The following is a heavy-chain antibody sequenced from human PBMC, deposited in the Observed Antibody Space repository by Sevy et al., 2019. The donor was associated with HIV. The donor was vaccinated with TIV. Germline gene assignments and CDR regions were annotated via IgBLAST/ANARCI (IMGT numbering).Heavy chain of an antibody. V-gene: IGHV3-15*07. CDR1: GLTLSYAW. CDR3: TARNFDF. J-gene: IGHJ4*02. Sequence: GGFLRLSCAASGLTLSYAWMTWVRQAPGKGLEWVGHIKSESDGGTTDFATPVKGRFIISRDDSKNTLYLQMNSLKTGDTALYYCTARNFDFWGRGTLVTVSS. CDR2: IKSESDGGTT.